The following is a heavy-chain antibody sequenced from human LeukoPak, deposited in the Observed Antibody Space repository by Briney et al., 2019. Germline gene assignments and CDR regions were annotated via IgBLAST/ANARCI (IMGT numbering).Heavy chain of an antibody. CDR1: GFTFDDYA. V-gene: IGHV3-9*01. Sequence: GGSLRLSCAASGFTFDDYAKHWVRQAPGKGLEWVSGISWNSGSIGYADSVKGRFTISRDNAKNSLYLQMNSLRAEDTALYYCAKDFDYWGQGTLVTVSS. J-gene: IGHJ4*02. CDR3: AKDFDY. CDR2: ISWNSGSI.